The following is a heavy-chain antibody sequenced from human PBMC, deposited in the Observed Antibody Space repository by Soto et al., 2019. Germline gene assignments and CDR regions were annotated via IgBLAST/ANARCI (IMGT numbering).Heavy chain of an antibody. Sequence: QVQLVQSGAEVKKPGSSVKVSCKASGGTFSSYAISWVRQAPGQGLEWMGGIIPIFGTANYAQKFQGRVMISAXXSTSTAYMELSSLRSEDTAVYYCVGVALQSEGMDVWGQGITVTVSS. D-gene: IGHD3-10*01. CDR3: VGVALQSEGMDV. V-gene: IGHV1-69*12. J-gene: IGHJ6*02. CDR1: GGTFSSYA. CDR2: IIPIFGTA.